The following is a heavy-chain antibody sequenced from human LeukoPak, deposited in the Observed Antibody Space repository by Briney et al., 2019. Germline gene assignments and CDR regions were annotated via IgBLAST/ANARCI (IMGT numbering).Heavy chain of an antibody. CDR3: ARVREEYSSSWYLGLSYYYYGMDV. Sequence: GASVKVSCKASGYTFTSYGISWVRQAPGQGLEWMGWISAYNGNTNYAQKLQGRVTMTTDTSTSTAYMELRSLRSADTAVYYCARVREEYSSSWYLGLSYYYYGMDVWGQGTTVTVSS. J-gene: IGHJ6*02. CDR2: ISAYNGNT. V-gene: IGHV1-18*01. CDR1: GYTFTSYG. D-gene: IGHD6-13*01.